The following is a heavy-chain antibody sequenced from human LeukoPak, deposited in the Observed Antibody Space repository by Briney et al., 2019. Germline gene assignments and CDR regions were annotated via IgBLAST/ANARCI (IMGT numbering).Heavy chain of an antibody. Sequence: GGSLRLSCAASGFTFSSYAMNWVRQAPGKGLEWVSGISGNGGSTYYADSAKGRFTISRDNSKDTLYLQMNSLRAEDTAVYYCAKRSRRLTIVRGVPREDVWGQGTTVTVSS. J-gene: IGHJ6*02. D-gene: IGHD3-10*01. CDR1: GFTFSSYA. CDR3: AKRSRRLTIVRGVPREDV. CDR2: ISGNGGST. V-gene: IGHV3-23*01.